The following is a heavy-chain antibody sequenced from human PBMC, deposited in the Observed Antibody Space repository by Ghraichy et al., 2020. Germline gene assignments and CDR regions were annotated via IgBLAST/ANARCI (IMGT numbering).Heavy chain of an antibody. CDR1: GFTFSSYA. Sequence: GGSLRLSCAASGFTFSSYAMSWVRQAPGKGLEWVSAISGSGGSTYYADSVKGRFTISRDNSKNTLYLQMNSLRAEDTAVYYCAKDLPWGVVPAAISWAFDIWGQGTMVTVSS. D-gene: IGHD2-2*02. J-gene: IGHJ3*02. V-gene: IGHV3-23*01. CDR2: ISGSGGST. CDR3: AKDLPWGVVPAAISWAFDI.